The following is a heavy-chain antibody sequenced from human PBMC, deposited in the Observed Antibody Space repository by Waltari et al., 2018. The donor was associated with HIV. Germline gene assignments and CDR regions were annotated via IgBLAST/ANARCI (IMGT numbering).Heavy chain of an antibody. J-gene: IGHJ4*02. CDR2: ISYDGSNK. V-gene: IGHV3-30*18. CDR3: AKDRQKIGYYDILTGYLDY. D-gene: IGHD3-9*01. CDR1: GFTFSSYG. Sequence: QVQLVASGGGVVHPRRSPRLSCAASGFTFSSYGLHRVRQAPGKGLEWVAVISYDGSNKYYADSVKGRFTISRDNSKNTLYLQMNSLRAEDTAVYYCAKDRQKIGYYDILTGYLDYWGQGTLVTVSS.